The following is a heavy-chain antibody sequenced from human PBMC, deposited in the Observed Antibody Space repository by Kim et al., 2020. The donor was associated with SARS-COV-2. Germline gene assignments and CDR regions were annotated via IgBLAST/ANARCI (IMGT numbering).Heavy chain of an antibody. CDR1: GFTFSSYS. CDR2: ISSSSSTI. J-gene: IGHJ4*02. Sequence: RGSLRLSCAASGFTFSSYSMNWVRQAPGKGLEWVSYISSSSSTIYYTDSVKGRFTISRDNAKNSLYLQMNSLRADDTAVYYCARDLQLTFWGQGTLVTVSS. V-gene: IGHV3-48*04. CDR3: ARDLQLTF.